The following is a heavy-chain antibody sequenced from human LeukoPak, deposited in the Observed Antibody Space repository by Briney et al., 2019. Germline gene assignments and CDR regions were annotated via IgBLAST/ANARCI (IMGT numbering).Heavy chain of an antibody. V-gene: IGHV4-59*08. CDR2: IYYSGST. Sequence: ASETLSLTCTVSGGSISSYYWSWIRQPPGKGLEWIGYIYYSGSTNYNPSLKSRVTISVDTSKNQFSLKLSSVTAADTAVYYCARHNDFWSGPMGWGQGTLVTVSS. CDR3: ARHNDFWSGPMG. CDR1: GGSISSYY. J-gene: IGHJ4*02. D-gene: IGHD3-3*01.